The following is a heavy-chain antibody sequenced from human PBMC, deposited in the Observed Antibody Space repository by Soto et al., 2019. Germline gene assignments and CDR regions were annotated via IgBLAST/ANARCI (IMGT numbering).Heavy chain of an antibody. CDR3: ARGDIVVVVAATRTFDY. CDR2: IKQDGSEK. CDR1: GFTFSSYW. D-gene: IGHD2-15*01. V-gene: IGHV3-7*01. Sequence: GGSLRLSCAASGFTFSSYWMSWVRQAPGKGLEWVANIKQDGSEKYYVDSVKGRFTISRDNAKNSLYLQMNSLRAEDTAVYYCARGDIVVVVAATRTFDYWGQGTLVTVSS. J-gene: IGHJ4*02.